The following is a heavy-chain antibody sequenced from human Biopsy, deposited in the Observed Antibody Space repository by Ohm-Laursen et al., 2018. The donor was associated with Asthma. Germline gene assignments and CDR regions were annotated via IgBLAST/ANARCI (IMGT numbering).Heavy chain of an antibody. V-gene: IGHV3-30-3*02. CDR2: ISYDGSSI. CDR3: GKDSSEVEAADEY. J-gene: IGHJ4*02. Sequence: SLRFSCTASRFTYEMHWVRQAPGKGLEWVAVISYDGSSIYYADSVKGRFTISRDNSKHTMYLHMNSLRGDDTAIYYCGKDSSEVEAADEYWGQGTLVTVSS. D-gene: IGHD2-15*01. CDR1: RFTYE.